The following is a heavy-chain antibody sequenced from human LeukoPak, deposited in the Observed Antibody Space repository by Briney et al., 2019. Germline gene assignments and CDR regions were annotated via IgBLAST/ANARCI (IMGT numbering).Heavy chain of an antibody. CDR3: AREHTPYGSGCTAAY. CDR2: ISPSSSTM. J-gene: IGHJ4*02. D-gene: IGHD6-19*01. CDR1: EFTFSSYG. V-gene: IGHV3-48*01. Sequence: PGGSLRLSCAASEFTFSSYGMNWVRQAPGKGLEWVSYISPSSSTMYYADSGKGRFTISRDNAKNSLYLQMNSLRAEDTAVYYCAREHTPYGSGCTAAYWGQGTLVTVSS.